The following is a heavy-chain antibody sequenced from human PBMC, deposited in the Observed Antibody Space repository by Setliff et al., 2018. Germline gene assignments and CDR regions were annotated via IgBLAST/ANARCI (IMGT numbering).Heavy chain of an antibody. CDR3: ARGQNSYHPGSWGPLYDH. CDR2: WYTSGIT. V-gene: IGHV4-61*09. CDR1: GGSISGGTYY. Sequence: TLSLTCTVSGGSISGGTYYWTWIRQPAGKGLEWIGHWYTSGITNYNPSLKSQVTISVDTSKNQFSLKLSSVTAADTAVFFCARGQNSYHPGSWGPLYDHWGQGTQVTVPQ. D-gene: IGHD3-10*01. J-gene: IGHJ4*02.